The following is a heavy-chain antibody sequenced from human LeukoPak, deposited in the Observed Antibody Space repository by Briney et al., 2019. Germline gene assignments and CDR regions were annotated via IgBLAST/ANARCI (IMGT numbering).Heavy chain of an antibody. CDR1: GYSFTSYW. D-gene: IGHD2-2*01. J-gene: IGHJ4*02. Sequence: GESLKISCKGSGYSFTSYWIGWVRQMPGKGLEWMGIIYPGDSDTRYSPFFQGQVTISADKSISTAYLQWSSLKASDTAMYYCAKIDRQYCSRSSCYALDYWGQGTLVTVSS. V-gene: IGHV5-51*01. CDR3: AKIDRQYCSRSSCYALDY. CDR2: IYPGDSDT.